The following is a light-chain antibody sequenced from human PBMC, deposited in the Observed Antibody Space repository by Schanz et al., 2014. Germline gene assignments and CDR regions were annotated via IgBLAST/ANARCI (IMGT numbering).Light chain of an antibody. CDR2: DSS. V-gene: IGKV3D-15*01. CDR1: QSVSSN. CDR3: QQYSDSPRT. J-gene: IGKJ1*01. Sequence: EIVMTQSPATLSVSPGERATLSCRASQSVSSNLAWYQQKPGQAPRLLISDSSSRASGIPARFSGSGSATDFTLTISRLEPEDFAVYYCQQYSDSPRTFGQGTKVEIK.